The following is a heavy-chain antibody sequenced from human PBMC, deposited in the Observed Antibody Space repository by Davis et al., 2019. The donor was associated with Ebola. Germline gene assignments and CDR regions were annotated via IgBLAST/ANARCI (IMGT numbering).Heavy chain of an antibody. CDR3: ARDTIFYFDY. J-gene: IGHJ4*02. CDR1: GFTFSSYW. CDR2: IWYDGSNK. D-gene: IGHD3-9*01. Sequence: GESLKISCAASGFTFSSYWMSWVRQAPGKGLEWVAVIWYDGSNKYYADSVKGRFTISRDNSKNTLYLQMNSLRAEDTAVYYCARDTIFYFDYWGQGTLVTVSS. V-gene: IGHV3-33*08.